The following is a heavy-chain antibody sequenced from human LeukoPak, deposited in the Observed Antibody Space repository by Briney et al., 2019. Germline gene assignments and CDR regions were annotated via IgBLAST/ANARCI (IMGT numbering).Heavy chain of an antibody. CDR3: AGSAYQHAEYFHH. Sequence: SETLSLTCTVSGGTFSRHYWSWIRQTPGKGLEWIAYIDDSGSTNYNPSLKSRLTISVDASKNQVSLKLSSVTAADTAVYYCAGSAYQHAEYFHHWGQGTLVTVSS. D-gene: IGHD3-3*01. CDR2: IDDSGST. V-gene: IGHV4-59*11. CDR1: GGTFSRHY. J-gene: IGHJ1*01.